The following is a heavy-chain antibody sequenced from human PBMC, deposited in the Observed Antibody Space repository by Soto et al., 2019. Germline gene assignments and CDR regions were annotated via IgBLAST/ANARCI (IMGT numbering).Heavy chain of an antibody. J-gene: IGHJ4*02. CDR2: TRHDGSNT. Sequence: QVQLVESGGGVVQPGRSLRLSCAASGFNFGSYGMHWVRQAPGKGLEWVAITRHDGSNTYYADSVRGRFTISRDNSKNTLYLQMNILTVEDTAVYYCVRDGVGATTFFGYFDYWGQGTLITVSS. D-gene: IGHD1-26*01. CDR3: VRDGVGATTFFGYFDY. V-gene: IGHV3-33*01. CDR1: GFNFGSYG.